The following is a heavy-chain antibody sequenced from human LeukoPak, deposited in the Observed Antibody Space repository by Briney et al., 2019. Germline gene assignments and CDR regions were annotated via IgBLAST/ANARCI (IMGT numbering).Heavy chain of an antibody. J-gene: IGHJ4*02. D-gene: IGHD3-10*01. CDR2: ISGSGGST. Sequence: GGSLRLSCAASGFTFSSYAMSWVRQAPGKGLEWVSAISGSGGSTYYADSVKGRFTISRDNSKNTLYLQMNSLRAEDTAVYYCAKNSPPSLWFGELFVDYWGRGTLVTVSS. CDR3: AKNSPPSLWFGELFVDY. CDR1: GFTFSSYA. V-gene: IGHV3-23*01.